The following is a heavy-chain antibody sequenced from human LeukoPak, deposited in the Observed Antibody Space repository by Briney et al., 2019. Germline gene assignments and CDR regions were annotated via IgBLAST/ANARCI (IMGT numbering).Heavy chain of an antibody. J-gene: IGHJ4*02. CDR1: GGTFSSYA. D-gene: IGHD2-2*02. CDR3: ARGAYCSSSSCYILSSRFDY. Sequence: SVKVSCKASGGTFSSYAISWVRQAPGRGLEWMGRIITISGITNYAQKFQGRVTITTDESTSTVYMELSSLRSEDTAVCYCARGAYCSSSSCYILSSRFDYWGQGTLLTVSS. CDR2: IITISGIT. V-gene: IGHV1-69*05.